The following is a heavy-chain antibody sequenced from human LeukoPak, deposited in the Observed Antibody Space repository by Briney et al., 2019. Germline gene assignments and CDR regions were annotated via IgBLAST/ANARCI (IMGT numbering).Heavy chain of an antibody. CDR1: GASVSGYY. Sequence: KASETLSLTCGVSGASVSGYYWSWIRQPPGRGLEWIGYVHSSGRTNYNPSLKSRLTISVDTSKNQISLKLNSLTAADTAIYYCARHPTFGTGLLDHWGQGTLSPSPQ. V-gene: IGHV4-59*08. CDR3: ARHPTFGTGLLDH. J-gene: IGHJ4*02. D-gene: IGHD3-16*01. CDR2: VHSSGRT.